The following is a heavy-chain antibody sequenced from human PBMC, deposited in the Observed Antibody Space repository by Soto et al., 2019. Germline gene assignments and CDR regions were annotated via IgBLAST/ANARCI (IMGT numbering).Heavy chain of an antibody. CDR2: VYYSGST. CDR1: CGSIIGYY. Sequence: SETLSLTCTLSCGSIIGYYWSWIRQPPGKGLEWIGYVYYSGSTKYNPSLESRVTISVDMSNNQFSLMLTSVTAADTAVYYCAKYRRTDAEGYRLDFWGQGTLVTVSS. V-gene: IGHV4-59*01. J-gene: IGHJ4*02. CDR3: AKYRRTDAEGYRLDF. D-gene: IGHD5-12*01.